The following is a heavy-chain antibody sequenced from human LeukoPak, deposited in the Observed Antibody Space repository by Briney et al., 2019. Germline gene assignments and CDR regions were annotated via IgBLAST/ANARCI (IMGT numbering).Heavy chain of an antibody. CDR3: ARNYYGSGSYPEPNFDY. Sequence: PGRSLRLSCAASGFTFSGYAMRWVRQAPDKGLDWVAVISYDGSNKYYADSVKGRFTISRDNSKNTLYLQMNSLRAEDTAVYYCARNYYGSGSYPEPNFDYWGQGTLVTVSS. CDR1: GFTFSGYA. CDR2: ISYDGSNK. D-gene: IGHD3-10*01. V-gene: IGHV3-30-3*01. J-gene: IGHJ4*02.